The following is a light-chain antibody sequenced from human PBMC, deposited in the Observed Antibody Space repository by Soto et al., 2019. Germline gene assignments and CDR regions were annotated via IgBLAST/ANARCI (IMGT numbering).Light chain of an antibody. CDR1: SSDVAGYNY. CDR3: SSYTSSSTQV. CDR2: DVS. Sequence: QSALTQPASVSGSPGQAITISCTGTSSDVAGYNYVSWYQQHPGKAPKLMIYDVSNLPSGISYRFSGSKSGNTASLTISGLQAEDEADYYCSSYTSSSTQVFGTGTKLTVL. V-gene: IGLV2-14*03. J-gene: IGLJ1*01.